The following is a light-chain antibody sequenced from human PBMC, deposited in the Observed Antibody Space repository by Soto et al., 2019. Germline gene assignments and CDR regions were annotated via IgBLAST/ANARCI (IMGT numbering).Light chain of an antibody. CDR1: QSVSSSY. Sequence: EIVLTQSPGTLSLSPGERATLSCRASQSVSSSYLAWYQQKPGQAPRLLIYGASSRATSIPDRFSGSGSGKDFTLTISRLEPEDFAVYYCQHYGSSPSFPFGPGTKVDIK. CDR3: QHYGSSPSFP. CDR2: GAS. J-gene: IGKJ3*01. V-gene: IGKV3-20*01.